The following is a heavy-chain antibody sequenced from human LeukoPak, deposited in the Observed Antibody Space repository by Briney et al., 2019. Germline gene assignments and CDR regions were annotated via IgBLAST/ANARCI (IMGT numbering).Heavy chain of an antibody. D-gene: IGHD3-22*01. CDR3: TRRSTDDSSGYYST. Sequence: GGSLRLSCAASGFTLSGSAMHWVRQASRKGLEWVGRIRSKANTYATAYAASVRGRFTISRDESKNTAYLQMNSLKTEDTAVYYCTRRSTDDSSGYYSTWGQGTLVTVSS. V-gene: IGHV3-73*01. J-gene: IGHJ5*02. CDR2: IRSKANTYAT. CDR1: GFTLSGSA.